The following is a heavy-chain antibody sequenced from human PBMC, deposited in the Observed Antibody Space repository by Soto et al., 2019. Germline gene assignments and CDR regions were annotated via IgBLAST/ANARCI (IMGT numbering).Heavy chain of an antibody. J-gene: IGHJ5*02. CDR2: IYHTGGT. V-gene: IGHV4-4*08. D-gene: IGHD3-3*01. CDR1: GDSISSYY. CDR3: ARGWEWFSFDP. Sequence: SETLSLTCTVSGDSISSYYWSWIRQPPGKGLERIGYIYHTGGTNYNPSLQSRVTISVDTSKDQFSLRLSSVTAADTAVYYCARGWEWFSFDPWGQGTLVTVSS.